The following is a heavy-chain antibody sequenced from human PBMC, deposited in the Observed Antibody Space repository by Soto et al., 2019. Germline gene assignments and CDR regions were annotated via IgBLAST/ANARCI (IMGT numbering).Heavy chain of an antibody. J-gene: IGHJ4*01. CDR2: IDHGGTT. CDR1: GYSISSGSY. Sequence: PSWGLGLSCTVAGYSISSGSYWPWLREPPGKRPEWIASIDHGGTTFYNPSLKSRITISVDTSNNQFALNVTSVTAAYPAVFYFVRVLVIVVASSPFDTRRQQSLLTISS. V-gene: IGHV4-38-2*02. D-gene: IGHD2-15*01. CDR3: VRVLVIVVASSPFDT.